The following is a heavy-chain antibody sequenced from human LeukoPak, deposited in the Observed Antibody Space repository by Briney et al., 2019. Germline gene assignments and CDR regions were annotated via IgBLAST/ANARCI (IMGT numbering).Heavy chain of an antibody. V-gene: IGHV4-34*01. CDR2: INHSGST. D-gene: IGHD2-2*01. CDR1: GGSFSGYY. J-gene: IGHJ5*02. CDR3: ARENIVVVPAANPRFDP. Sequence: SETLSLTCAVYGGSFSGYYWSWIRQPPGKGLEWIGEINHSGSTNYNPPLKSRVPISVDTSKNQFSLKLSSVTAADTAVYYCARENIVVVPAANPRFDPWGQGTLVTVSS.